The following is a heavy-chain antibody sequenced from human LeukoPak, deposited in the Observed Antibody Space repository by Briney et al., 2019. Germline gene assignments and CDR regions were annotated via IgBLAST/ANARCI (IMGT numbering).Heavy chain of an antibody. CDR1: GGSISSYY. V-gene: IGHV4-59*08. CDR3: ARQGSGWSQMDY. Sequence: SETLSLTCTVSGGSISSYYWSWIRQPPGKGLEWIAYISYSGTTNYNPSLKSRVTISLDTSKNQFPLKLSSVTAADTAVYYCARQGSGWSQMDYWGQGTLVTVSS. D-gene: IGHD6-19*01. CDR2: ISYSGTT. J-gene: IGHJ4*02.